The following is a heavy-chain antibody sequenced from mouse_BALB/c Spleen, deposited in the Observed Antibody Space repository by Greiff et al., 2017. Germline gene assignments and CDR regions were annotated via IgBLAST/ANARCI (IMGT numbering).Heavy chain of an antibody. CDR2: INPSSGYT. D-gene: IGHD2-2*01. V-gene: IGHV1-4*01. CDR3: ARGGYDGDYYAMDY. J-gene: IGHJ4*01. CDR1: GYTFTSYT. Sequence: VQLQQSGAELARPGASVKMSCKASGYTFTSYTMHWVKQRPGQGLEWIGYINPSSGYTNYNQKFKDKATLTADKSSSTAYMQLSSLTSEDSAVYYCARGGYDGDYYAMDYWGQGTSVTVSS.